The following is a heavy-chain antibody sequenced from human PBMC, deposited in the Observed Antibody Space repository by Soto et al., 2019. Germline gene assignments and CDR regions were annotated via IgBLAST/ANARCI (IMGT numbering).Heavy chain of an antibody. CDR1: GGSISSYY. D-gene: IGHD1-26*01. CDR2: IYYSGRT. Sequence: PSETLSLTCTVSGGSISSYYWSWIRQPPGKGLEWIGYIYYSGRTSSNPSLKSRVTISVDTPKNQFSLKLSSVTAADTAVYYCARDLGSSYFYYLDVWGQGTTVTVSS. V-gene: IGHV4-59*01. J-gene: IGHJ6*03. CDR3: ARDLGSSYFYYLDV.